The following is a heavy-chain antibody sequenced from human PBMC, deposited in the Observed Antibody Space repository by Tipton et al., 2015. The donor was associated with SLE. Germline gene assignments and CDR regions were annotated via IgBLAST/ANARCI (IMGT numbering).Heavy chain of an antibody. CDR3: ARSEEAGDAFDI. J-gene: IGHJ3*02. CDR1: GDSISSYY. Sequence: LVKPTQTLSLTCTVSGDSISSYYWSWIRQPPGKGLEWIGYIYYSGSTNYNPSLKSRVTISLDTSKNLFSLKLSSVTAADTAMYFCARSEEAGDAFDIWGQGTVVTVSS. CDR2: IYYSGST. V-gene: IGHV4-59*01. D-gene: IGHD6-19*01.